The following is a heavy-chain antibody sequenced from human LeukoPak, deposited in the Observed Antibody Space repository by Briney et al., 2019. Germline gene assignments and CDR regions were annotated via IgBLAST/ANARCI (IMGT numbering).Heavy chain of an antibody. CDR3: AKGYSSSWYWGRRGANLKYYFDY. CDR2: IYSGGST. CDR1: GFTFSSYS. Sequence: GGSLRLSCVASGFTFSSYSMNWVRQAPGKGLEWVSVIYSGGSTYYADSVKGRFTISRDNSKNTLYLQMNSLRAEDTAVYYCAKGYSSSWYWGRRGANLKYYFDYWGQGTLVTVSS. J-gene: IGHJ4*02. D-gene: IGHD6-13*01. V-gene: IGHV3-66*01.